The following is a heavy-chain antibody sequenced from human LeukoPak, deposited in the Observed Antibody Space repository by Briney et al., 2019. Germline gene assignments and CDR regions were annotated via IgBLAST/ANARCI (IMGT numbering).Heavy chain of an antibody. CDR3: ARDGYYGSGSFG. D-gene: IGHD3-10*01. CDR2: IIPIFGTA. CDR1: GGTFSSYA. Sequence: SVKVSCKASGGTFSSYAISWVRQAPGQGLEWMGGIIPIFGTANYAQKFQGRVTITADESTSTAYMELSSLRSDDTAVYYCARDGYYGSGSFGWGQGTLVTVSS. V-gene: IGHV1-69*01. J-gene: IGHJ4*02.